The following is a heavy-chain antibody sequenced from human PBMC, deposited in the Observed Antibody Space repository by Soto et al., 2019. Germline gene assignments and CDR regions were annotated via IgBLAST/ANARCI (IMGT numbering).Heavy chain of an antibody. D-gene: IGHD5-12*01. CDR3: HGYGY. Sequence: EVQVVESGGGLIQPGGSLRLSCEVSGFSVTANYMSWVRQAPGKGLEWVSVIYSGGSTYYIDSVKGRFSISRDIPKNTLYLQMNSLRAGDTAVYYCHGYGYWGQGTLVTVSS. CDR2: IYSGGST. J-gene: IGHJ4*02. V-gene: IGHV3-53*01. CDR1: GFSVTANY.